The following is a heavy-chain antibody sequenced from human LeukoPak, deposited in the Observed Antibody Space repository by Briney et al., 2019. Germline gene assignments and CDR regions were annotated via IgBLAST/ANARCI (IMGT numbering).Heavy chain of an antibody. V-gene: IGHV3-53*01. J-gene: IGHJ4*02. Sequence: PGGSLRLSCAASGFTVSSSYMSWVRQAPGQGLKWGSVIYSGGGTYYADSVKGRFTVSRDNSKHTLSLQMNSLRVEVTAIYSCARDSPVLTYWGQGTLVTVSS. CDR3: ARDSPVLTY. CDR1: GFTVSSSY. CDR2: IYSGGGT.